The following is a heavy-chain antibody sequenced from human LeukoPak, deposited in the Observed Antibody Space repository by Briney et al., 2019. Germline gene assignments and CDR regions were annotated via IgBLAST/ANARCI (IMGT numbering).Heavy chain of an antibody. Sequence: GGSLRLSCAASGFTFNYYAMTWVRQAPGKGLEWVSSISDNDGSTYYTDSVKGRFTISRDNSKNMVFLQMTNLRAEDTAVYFFARHDSFIPYWGQGTLVTVSS. CDR3: ARHDSFIPY. D-gene: IGHD5-18*01. V-gene: IGHV3-23*01. J-gene: IGHJ4*02. CDR1: GFTFNYYA. CDR2: ISDNDGST.